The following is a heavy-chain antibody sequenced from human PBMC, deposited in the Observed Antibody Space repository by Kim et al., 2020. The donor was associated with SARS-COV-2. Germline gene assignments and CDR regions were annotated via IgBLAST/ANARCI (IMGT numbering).Heavy chain of an antibody. D-gene: IGHD2-15*01. J-gene: IGHJ4*01. CDR3: AKDFQLSVVVPFFDY. CDR1: GFTFSSYG. V-gene: IGHV3-30*18. CDR2: ISYDGSNK. Sequence: GGSLRLSCAASGFTFSSYGMHWVRQAPGKGLEWVAVISYDGSNKYYADSVKGRFTISRDNSKNTLYLQMNSLRAEDTAVYYCAKDFQLSVVVPFFDYWG.